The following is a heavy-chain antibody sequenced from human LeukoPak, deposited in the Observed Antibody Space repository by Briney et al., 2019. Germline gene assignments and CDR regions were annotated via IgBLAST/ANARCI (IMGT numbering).Heavy chain of an antibody. D-gene: IGHD7-27*01. Sequence: NSSETLSLTCTVSGGSIGTYYWSWIRRPAGKGLEWIGRIFTTGGANYNPSLKSRVTMSLDTSKNLFSLKLNSVTAADTAVYYCVRDGPSWGLLWVQGALVTVSS. J-gene: IGHJ4*02. CDR2: IFTTGGA. V-gene: IGHV4-4*07. CDR3: VRDGPSWGLL. CDR1: GGSIGTYY.